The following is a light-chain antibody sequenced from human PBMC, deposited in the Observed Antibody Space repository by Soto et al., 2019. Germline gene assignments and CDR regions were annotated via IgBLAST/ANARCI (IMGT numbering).Light chain of an antibody. Sequence: AIQMTQSPSSLSASVGDRVTITCRASQGIRNDLGWYQQKPEKAPKLLIYAASSLQSGVPSRFSGSGSATDFTLTISSLQPEDFASYYCLQDYTYPRTFGQGTKVEIK. J-gene: IGKJ1*01. CDR3: LQDYTYPRT. CDR1: QGIRND. CDR2: AAS. V-gene: IGKV1-6*01.